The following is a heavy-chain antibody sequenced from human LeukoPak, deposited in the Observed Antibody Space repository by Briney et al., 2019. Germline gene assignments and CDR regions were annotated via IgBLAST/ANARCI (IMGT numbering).Heavy chain of an antibody. J-gene: IGHJ4*02. CDR3: ARDYDSSGYFDY. V-gene: IGHV4-38-2*02. CDR2: IYHSGSI. CDR1: GYSISNGYY. Sequence: SETLSLTCTDSGYSISNGYYWGWIRQPPGKGLEWIGSIYHSGSIYYNPSLKSRVTISVDTSKNQFSLKLSSVAAADTAVYYCARDYDSSGYFDYWGQGTLVTVSS. D-gene: IGHD3-22*01.